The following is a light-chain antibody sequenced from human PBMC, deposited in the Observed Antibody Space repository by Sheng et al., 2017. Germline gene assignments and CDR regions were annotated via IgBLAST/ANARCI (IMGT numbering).Light chain of an antibody. Sequence: DIQMTQSPSTLSASVGDRVTITCRASQSISTSLAWYQQKPGKAPKVLVYKASTLQTAVPSRFSGSGSGTEFTFTISSLQPEDFATYYCQHYNNIPITFGGGTKVEIK. J-gene: IGKJ4*01. V-gene: IGKV1-5*03. CDR1: QSISTS. CDR3: QHYNNIPIT. CDR2: KAS.